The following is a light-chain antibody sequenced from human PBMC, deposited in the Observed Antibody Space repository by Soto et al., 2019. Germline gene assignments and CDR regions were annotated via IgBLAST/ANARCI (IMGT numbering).Light chain of an antibody. CDR3: NSYTTSNTFV. CDR1: SSDVGAHNF. CDR2: EVI. Sequence: QSALTQPASVSGSPGQAITVSCSGTSSDVGAHNFVSWYQQHPGKAPKLIIYEVINRPSGVSDRFSGSKSGSTASLTISGLQSEDEADYYCNSYTTSNTFVFGSGTKVTV. V-gene: IGLV2-14*03. J-gene: IGLJ1*01.